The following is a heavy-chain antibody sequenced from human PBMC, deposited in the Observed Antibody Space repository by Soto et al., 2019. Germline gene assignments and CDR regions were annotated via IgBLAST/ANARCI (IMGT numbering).Heavy chain of an antibody. CDR1: GGSISSGGYY. D-gene: IGHD3-3*01. CDR2: IYYSGST. Sequence: QVQLQETGPGLVKPSQTLSLTCTVSGGSISSGGYYWSWIRQHPGKGLEWFGYIYYSGSTYYNPSHKSLVTISVDTSKNQCALKLSSVTAADTAVNYCARWSESGVPKYYFDYWGQGTLVTVSS. V-gene: IGHV4-31*01. J-gene: IGHJ4*02. CDR3: ARWSESGVPKYYFDY.